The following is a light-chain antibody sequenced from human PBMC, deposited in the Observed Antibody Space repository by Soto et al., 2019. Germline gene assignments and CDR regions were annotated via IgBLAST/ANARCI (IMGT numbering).Light chain of an antibody. Sequence: EIVLTQSPATLSLSPGDRATISCRASQSVGTYLAWYQQKPGQAPMLLIYEASNRATGISARFSGSGSGTDFTLTSNSLAPEDFAVYYCQHRSDWPGFGQGTRLEIK. J-gene: IGKJ5*01. CDR2: EAS. CDR3: QHRSDWPG. V-gene: IGKV3-11*01. CDR1: QSVGTY.